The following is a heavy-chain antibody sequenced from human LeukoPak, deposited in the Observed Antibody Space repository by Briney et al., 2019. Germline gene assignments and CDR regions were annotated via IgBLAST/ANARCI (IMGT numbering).Heavy chain of an antibody. CDR2: IKQDGSEK. Sequence: GGSLRLSCAASGFTFSRYWMSWVRQAPGKGLEWVANIKQDGSEKYYVDSVKGRFTISRDNAKNSLYLQMNSLRAEDTAVYYCAREVYSSSSDAFDIWGQGTMVTVSS. V-gene: IGHV3-7*01. J-gene: IGHJ3*02. CDR1: GFTFSRYW. CDR3: AREVYSSSSDAFDI. D-gene: IGHD6-6*01.